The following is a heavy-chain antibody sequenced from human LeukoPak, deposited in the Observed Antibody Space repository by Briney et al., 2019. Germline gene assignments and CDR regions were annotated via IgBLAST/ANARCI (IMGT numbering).Heavy chain of an antibody. CDR1: GGSISSGGYY. CDR3: ARALASSSSFAYYYGMDV. Sequence: SETLSLTCTVSGGSISSGGYYWSWIRQHPGKGLEWIGYIYYSGSTYYNPSLKSRVTISVDTSKNQFSMKLSSVTAADTAVYYCARALASSSSFAYYYGMDVWGQGTTVTVSS. V-gene: IGHV4-31*03. D-gene: IGHD6-13*01. J-gene: IGHJ6*02. CDR2: IYYSGST.